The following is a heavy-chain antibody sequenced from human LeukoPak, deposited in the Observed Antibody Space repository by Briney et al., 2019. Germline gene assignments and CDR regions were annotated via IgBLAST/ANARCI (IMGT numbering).Heavy chain of an antibody. V-gene: IGHV4-59*01. CDR1: GDSISTYY. J-gene: IGHJ3*02. CDR3: ARSRSGYSYDHAAFEI. Sequence: SETLSLTCTVSGDSISTYYWSWIRQPPGKGLEWIAYIDYRGSTTYNPSLRSRVTISVDTSRNQFSLKLSSVTAADTAVYYCARSRSGYSYDHAAFEIWGQGTMVTVSS. CDR2: IDYRGST. D-gene: IGHD5-18*01.